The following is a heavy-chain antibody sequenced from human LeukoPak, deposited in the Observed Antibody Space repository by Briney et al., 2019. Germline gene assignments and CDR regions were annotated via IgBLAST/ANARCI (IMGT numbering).Heavy chain of an antibody. Sequence: SETLSLTCAVYGGSFSGYYWSWIRQPPGKGLEWIGEINHSGSTNYNPSLKSRVTISVDTSKNQFSLKLSSVTAADTAVYYCARDRNSRGRGLDYWAREPWSPSPQ. CDR3: ARDRNSRGRGLDY. D-gene: IGHD4-23*01. J-gene: IGHJ4*02. CDR1: GGSFSGYY. V-gene: IGHV4-34*01. CDR2: INHSGST.